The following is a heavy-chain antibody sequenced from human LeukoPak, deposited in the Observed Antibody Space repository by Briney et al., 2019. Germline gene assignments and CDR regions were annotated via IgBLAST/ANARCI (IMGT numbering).Heavy chain of an antibody. V-gene: IGHV3-7*01. D-gene: IGHD5-18*01. CDR3: ARDRGYTSFDY. CDR1: GFTFSSYW. J-gene: IGHJ4*02. Sequence: GGSLRLSCAASGFTFSSYWMSWVRQAPGRGLEWVANIKQDGSEKYYVDSVKGRFTISRDNAKDSLYLQMNSLRAEDTAVYYCARDRGYTSFDYWGQGTLVTVSS. CDR2: IKQDGSEK.